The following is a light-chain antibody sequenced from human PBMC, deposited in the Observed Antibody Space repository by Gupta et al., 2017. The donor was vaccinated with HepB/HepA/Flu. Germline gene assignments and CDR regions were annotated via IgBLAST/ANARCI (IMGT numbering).Light chain of an antibody. Sequence: DIQMTQSPSSLSASVGDRVTITCRASQGISNYLAWYQQKPWKVPKLLLFAASTLQSGVPSRFSASLSATDFTLTISSLLREDIATSYCQKYNSAPWAFDQGTKVEVK. CDR1: QGISNY. V-gene: IGKV1-27*01. CDR3: QKYNSAPWA. J-gene: IGKJ1*01. CDR2: AAS.